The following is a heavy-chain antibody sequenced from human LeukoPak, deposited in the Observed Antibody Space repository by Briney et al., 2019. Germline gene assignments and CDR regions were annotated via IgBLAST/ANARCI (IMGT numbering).Heavy chain of an antibody. Sequence: GGSLRLSCAASGFTFSSYAMSWVRQAPGKGLEWVSAISGSGGSTYYADSVKGRFTISRDNSKNTLYLQMNSLRAEDTAVYYCAKAIREYSSSSGLDYWGQGTLVTVSS. V-gene: IGHV3-23*01. CDR3: AKAIREYSSSSGLDY. D-gene: IGHD6-6*01. CDR2: ISGSGGST. CDR1: GFTFSSYA. J-gene: IGHJ4*02.